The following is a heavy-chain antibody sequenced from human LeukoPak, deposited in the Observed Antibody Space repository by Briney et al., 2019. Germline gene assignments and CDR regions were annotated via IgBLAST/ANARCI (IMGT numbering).Heavy chain of an antibody. CDR3: ARVGQLVFDY. V-gene: IGHV1-46*03. Sequence: GASVKVSCKTSGYTFTNGYLHWVRQAPGQGLEWVGIINPGDGSTKYAQKFQGRVTMTRDTSTSTVYMELSILVSEDTAVYYCARVGQLVFDYWGQGTLSPSPQ. CDR1: GYTFTNGY. D-gene: IGHD6-6*01. J-gene: IGHJ4*02. CDR2: INPGDGST.